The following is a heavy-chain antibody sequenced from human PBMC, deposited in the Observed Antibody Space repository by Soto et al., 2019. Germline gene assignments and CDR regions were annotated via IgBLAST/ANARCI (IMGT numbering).Heavy chain of an antibody. CDR2: IDPGDSYT. D-gene: IGHD4-17*01. Sequence: GESMKISCTGSGYGFSNYYIPWVRQMPGKDLEWMGKIDPGDSYTYYSPSFQGHVTISTDKSINTAYLQWSSLQTSDTAIYYCARLGYGDYVAQWGQGTLVTVSS. CDR1: GYGFSNYY. CDR3: ARLGYGDYVAQ. J-gene: IGHJ4*02. V-gene: IGHV5-10-1*01.